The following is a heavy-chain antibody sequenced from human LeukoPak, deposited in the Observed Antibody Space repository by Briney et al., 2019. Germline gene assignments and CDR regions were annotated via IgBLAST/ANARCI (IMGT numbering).Heavy chain of an antibody. CDR1: GGSISSGDYY. CDR3: AREGRILWFWDYGMDV. D-gene: IGHD3-10*01. Sequence: SQTLSLTCTVSGGSISSGDYYWSWIRQPPGKGLEWIGYIYYSGSTYYNPSLKSRITISVDTSKSQFSLKLSSVTAADTAVYYCAREGRILWFWDYGMDVWGQGTTVTVSS. CDR2: IYYSGST. V-gene: IGHV4-30-4*01. J-gene: IGHJ6*02.